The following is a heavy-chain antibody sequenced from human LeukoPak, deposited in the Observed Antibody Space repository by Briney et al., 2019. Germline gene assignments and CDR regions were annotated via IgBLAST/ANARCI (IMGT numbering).Heavy chain of an antibody. V-gene: IGHV3-64D*09. J-gene: IGHJ4*02. CDR3: VLLPVPYSSSWYYY. D-gene: IGHD6-13*01. Sequence: PGGSLRLSCAASGFTFSSYWMSWVRQAPGKGLEYVSAISSNGGSTYYADSVKGRFTISRDNSKNTLYLQMSSLRAEDTAVYYCVLLPVPYSSSWYYYWGQGTLVTVSS. CDR1: GFTFSSYW. CDR2: ISSNGGST.